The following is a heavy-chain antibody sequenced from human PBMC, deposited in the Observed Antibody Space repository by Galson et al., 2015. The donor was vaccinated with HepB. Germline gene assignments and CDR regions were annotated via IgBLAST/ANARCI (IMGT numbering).Heavy chain of an antibody. Sequence: SVKVSCKASGYTFTSYGISWVRQAPGQGLEWMGWISAYNGNTNYAQKLQGRVTMTTDTSTSTAYMELRSLRSDDTAVYYCARDAGVYYYGSGSYLNYYGMDVWGQGTTVTVSS. CDR2: ISAYNGNT. CDR3: ARDAGVYYYGSGSYLNYYGMDV. J-gene: IGHJ6*02. V-gene: IGHV1-18*04. D-gene: IGHD3-10*01. CDR1: GYTFTSYG.